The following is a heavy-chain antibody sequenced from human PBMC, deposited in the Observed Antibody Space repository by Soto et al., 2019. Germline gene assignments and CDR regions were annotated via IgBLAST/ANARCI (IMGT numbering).Heavy chain of an antibody. CDR2: TIPVFNTA. CDR1: GGTLSDHG. J-gene: IGHJ3*02. V-gene: IGHV1-69*06. D-gene: IGHD3-10*01. CDR3: ARGVYGSGNYYTGPSAFDI. Sequence: QVQLEQSGAEVKKPGSSVKISCKASGGTLSDHGVSWLRQAPGQGLEWVGGTIPVFNTAKYEPKFQGRVKIAADKSTNTAYMALGSLRSDDTAFYYCARGVYGSGNYYTGPSAFDIWGQGTLVIVSS.